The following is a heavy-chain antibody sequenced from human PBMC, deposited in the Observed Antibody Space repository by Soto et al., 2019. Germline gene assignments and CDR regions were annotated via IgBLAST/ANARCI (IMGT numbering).Heavy chain of an antibody. Sequence: GGSLRLSNAASGLNFDDYAMHWIRQEQGKGLEWVSGISWNSGSIGYADSVKGRFTISRDNAKNSLYLQWRSLKASDTAVYYCARHYYTNPKLKYYFFYGLDVWGQGTTVTCSS. CDR1: GLNFDDYA. J-gene: IGHJ6*02. CDR3: ARHYYTNPKLKYYFFYGLDV. V-gene: IGHV3-9*01. CDR2: ISWNSGSI. D-gene: IGHD3-3*01.